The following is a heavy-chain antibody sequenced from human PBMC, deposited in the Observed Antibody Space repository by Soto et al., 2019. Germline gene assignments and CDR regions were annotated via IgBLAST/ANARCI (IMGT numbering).Heavy chain of an antibody. CDR3: ARDAWFSLDX. Sequence: PGGSLRLSCVASGFIFRNDYMSWVRQAPGKGLEWVSKTNKDGSEAYYVYSLEGRFTISIDNAKNLLFLEMKSLRVDDTAVYYCARDAWFSLDXWGRGTLVTVSX. CDR2: TNKDGSEA. J-gene: IGHJ4*02. CDR1: GFIFRNDY. V-gene: IGHV3-7*03. D-gene: IGHD3-9*01.